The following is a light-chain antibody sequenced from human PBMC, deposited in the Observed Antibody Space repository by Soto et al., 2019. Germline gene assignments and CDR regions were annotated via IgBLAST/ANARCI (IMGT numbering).Light chain of an antibody. V-gene: IGLV4-69*01. CDR1: SGHSNYA. CDR3: QTWGSGIVV. J-gene: IGLJ2*01. CDR2: LNSDGSH. Sequence: QLVLTQSPSASASLGASVKLTCTLSSGHSNYAIAWHQQQSEKGPRYLMKLNSDGSHSKGYGIPDRFSGSSSGAERYLTISSLQSEDEADYYCQTWGSGIVVFGGGTKVTVL.